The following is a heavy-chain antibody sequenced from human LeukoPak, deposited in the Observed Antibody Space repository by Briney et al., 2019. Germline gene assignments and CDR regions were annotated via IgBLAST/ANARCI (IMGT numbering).Heavy chain of an antibody. Sequence: PGGSLRLSCVASGFTFTSYTMSWVRQAPGKGLEWVSSISGSDGRTSYADSVKGRFTISRDTSKNTLCLQMNSLRAEDTAVYHCAGVGGWGTCPLLGYGGQRALVSVSS. J-gene: IGHJ4*02. CDR3: AGVGGWGTCPLLGY. D-gene: IGHD3-16*01. CDR2: ISGSDGRT. CDR1: GFTFTSYT. V-gene: IGHV3-23*01.